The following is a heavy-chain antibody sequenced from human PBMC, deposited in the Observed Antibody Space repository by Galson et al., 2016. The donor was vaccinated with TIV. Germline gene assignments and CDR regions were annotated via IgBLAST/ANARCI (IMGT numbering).Heavy chain of an antibody. D-gene: IGHD5-18*01. V-gene: IGHV1-69*13. CDR1: GGTFSTYV. Sequence: SVKVSCKASGGTFSTYVFSWLRQAPGQGLEWMGGIIPMFKIADYAQKFQGRVTISADEFPSAAYMELSSLRFEDTAVYYCARARGYNFENAFHIWGQGTKVIVSS. CDR3: ARARGYNFENAFHI. J-gene: IGHJ3*02. CDR2: IIPMFKIA.